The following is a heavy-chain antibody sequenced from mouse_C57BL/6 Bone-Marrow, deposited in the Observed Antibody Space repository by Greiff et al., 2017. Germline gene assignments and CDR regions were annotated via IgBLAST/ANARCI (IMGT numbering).Heavy chain of an antibody. V-gene: IGHV1-19*01. CDR2: INPYNGGT. D-gene: IGHD1-1*01. CDR1: GYTFTDYY. J-gene: IGHJ2*01. Sequence: VQLQQSGPVLVKPGASVKMSCKASGYTFTDYYMNWVKQSHGKSLEWIGVINPYNGGTSYNQKFKGKATFTVDKSSSTAYMELNSLTSEDSAVYYCARGYYYGSSLYYFDYWGQGTTLTVSS. CDR3: ARGYYYGSSLYYFDY.